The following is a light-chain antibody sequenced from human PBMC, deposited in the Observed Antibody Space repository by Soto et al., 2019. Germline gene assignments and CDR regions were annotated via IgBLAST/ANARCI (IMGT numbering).Light chain of an antibody. V-gene: IGKV1-5*03. J-gene: IGKJ1*01. CDR3: QQYNSYSST. Sequence: DIQMTQSPSTLYASVGDRVTITCRASQSISSWLAWYQQKPGKAPKLLIYKASSLESGVPSRFSGNGSGTEFTLTISSLQPDDFATYYCQQYNSYSSTFGQGTKVEIK. CDR1: QSISSW. CDR2: KAS.